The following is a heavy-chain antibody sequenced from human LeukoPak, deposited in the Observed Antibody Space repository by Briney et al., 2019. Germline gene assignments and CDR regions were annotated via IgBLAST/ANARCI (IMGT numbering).Heavy chain of an antibody. D-gene: IGHD3-3*01. V-gene: IGHV3-74*01. CDR3: ARDPPGITIFGVVSY. Sequence: GGSLRLSCAASGFTFSSYWMHWVRQAPGKGLVWVSRINSDGSSTSYADSVKGRFTISRDNAKNTLCLQMNSLRAEDTAVYYCARDPPGITIFGVVSYWGQGTLVTVSS. CDR2: INSDGSST. J-gene: IGHJ4*02. CDR1: GFTFSSYW.